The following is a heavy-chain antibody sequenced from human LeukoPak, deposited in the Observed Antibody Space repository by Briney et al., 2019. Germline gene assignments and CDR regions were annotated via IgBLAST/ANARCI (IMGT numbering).Heavy chain of an antibody. D-gene: IGHD3-10*01. CDR1: GYTFVSHG. J-gene: IGHJ4*02. CDR2: ISPYNGNT. Sequence: ASVKVSCKASGYTFVSHGLSWVRQAPGQGLEWMGWISPYNGNTRYAQNFQGRLTMTTDTSASTAYMELRSLKYDDTAFYYCARVGGYGSGENDSSGQGTLVTVSS. CDR3: ARVGGYGSGENDS. V-gene: IGHV1-18*01.